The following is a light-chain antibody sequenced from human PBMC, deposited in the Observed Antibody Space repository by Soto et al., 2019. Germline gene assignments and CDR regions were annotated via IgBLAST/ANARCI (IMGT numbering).Light chain of an antibody. CDR3: QQSFSSLLS. V-gene: IGKV1-39*01. Sequence: DIQMTQSPSSLSASVGDRVTITCRASQTISTYVTWYQQNPGKAPKALISDPSTLQSGVPSRFSGSGSGTDFTLIISSLQSEDIATYYCQQSFSSLLSFGGGTQVEIK. J-gene: IGKJ4*01. CDR1: QTISTY. CDR2: DPS.